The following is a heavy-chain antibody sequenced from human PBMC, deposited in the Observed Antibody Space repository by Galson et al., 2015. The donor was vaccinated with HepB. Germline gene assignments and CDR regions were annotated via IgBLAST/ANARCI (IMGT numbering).Heavy chain of an antibody. V-gene: IGHV2-5*02. Sequence: ALVKPTQTLTLTCTFSGFSLSSSGVGVGWIRQPPGKALEWLGIIYWDDDKRYSPSLQSRLTITKDTSKNQVVLALTNMDPVDTATYYCARRPRLGSGSYYFDYWGQGTLVTVSS. D-gene: IGHD1-26*01. J-gene: IGHJ4*02. CDR2: IYWDDDK. CDR3: ARRPRLGSGSYYFDY. CDR1: GFSLSSSGVG.